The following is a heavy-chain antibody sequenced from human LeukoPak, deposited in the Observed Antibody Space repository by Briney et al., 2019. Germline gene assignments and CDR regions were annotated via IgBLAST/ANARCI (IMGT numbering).Heavy chain of an antibody. CDR3: ARDDCSSTSCYNFDY. Sequence: PGGSLRLSCAASGFTFSSYSMNWVRQAPGKGLEWVSSISSSSSYIYYADSVKGRFTISRDNAKNSLYLQMNSLRAEDTAVYHCARDDCSSTSCYNFDYWGQGTLVTVSS. CDR1: GFTFSSYS. J-gene: IGHJ4*02. D-gene: IGHD2-2*02. CDR2: ISSSSSYI. V-gene: IGHV3-21*01.